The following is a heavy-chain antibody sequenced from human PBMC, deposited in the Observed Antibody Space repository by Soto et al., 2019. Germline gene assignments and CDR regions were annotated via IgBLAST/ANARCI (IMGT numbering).Heavy chain of an antibody. CDR3: ARVPGVVVSADDAFDI. D-gene: IGHD2-21*02. V-gene: IGHV4-4*02. CDR1: GGSVSSSNW. Sequence: QVHLQESGPGLVKPSGTLSLTCAVSGGSVSSSNWWSWVRQSPGKGVEWLGQIYHSVSAHYNPSPRRRARLSLDKSKYQLSLRLTSVTAADTAVYYCARVPGVVVSADDAFDIWGPGTRVIVSS. J-gene: IGHJ3*02. CDR2: IYHSVSA.